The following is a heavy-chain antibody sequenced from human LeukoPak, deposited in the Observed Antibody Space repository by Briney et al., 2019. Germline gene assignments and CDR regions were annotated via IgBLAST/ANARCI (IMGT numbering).Heavy chain of an antibody. CDR1: GGSISSYY. CDR3: ARGYSSGSYLFDY. D-gene: IGHD1-26*01. V-gene: IGHV4-59*01. J-gene: IGHJ4*02. CDR2: IYYSGST. Sequence: SETLSLTCTVSGGSISSYYWSWIRQPPGKGLEWIGYIYYSGSTNYNPSLKSRVTISVDTSKNQFSLKMGSVTAADTAVYYCARGYSSGSYLFDYWGQGTLVTVSS.